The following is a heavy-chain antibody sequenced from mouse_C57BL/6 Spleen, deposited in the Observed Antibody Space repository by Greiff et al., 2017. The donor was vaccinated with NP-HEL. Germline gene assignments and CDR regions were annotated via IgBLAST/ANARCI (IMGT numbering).Heavy chain of an antibody. CDR2: ISYDGSN. V-gene: IGHV3-6*01. D-gene: IGHD3-3*01. CDR1: GYSITSGYY. CDR3: ARGDAWFAY. J-gene: IGHJ3*01. Sequence: DVKLQESGPGLVKPSQSLSLTCSVTGYSITSGYYWNWIRQFPGNKLEWMGYISYDGSNNYNPSLKNRISITRDTSKNQFFLKLNSVTTEDTATYYCARGDAWFAYWGQGTLVTVSA.